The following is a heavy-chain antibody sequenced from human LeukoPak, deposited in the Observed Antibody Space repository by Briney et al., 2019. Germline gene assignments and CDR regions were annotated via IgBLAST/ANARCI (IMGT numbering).Heavy chain of an antibody. V-gene: IGHV1-18*01. D-gene: IGHD4-17*01. CDR3: ARVRLDYGDYGFPWHCDY. CDR2: ISAYNGNT. CDR1: GYIFTSYG. J-gene: IGHJ4*02. Sequence: ASVKVSCKASGYIFTSYGISWVRQAPGQGLEWMGWISAYNGNTNYAQKLQSRVTMTTDTSTSTAYMELRSLRSDDTAVYYCARVRLDYGDYGFPWHCDYWGQGTLVTVSS.